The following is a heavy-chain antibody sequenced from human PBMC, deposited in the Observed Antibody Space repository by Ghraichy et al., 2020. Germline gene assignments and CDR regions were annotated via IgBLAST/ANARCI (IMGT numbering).Heavy chain of an antibody. CDR2: IGSSGGSI. CDR1: GFTFSSYA. Sequence: GGSLRLSCAASGFTFSSYAMNWVRQAPGKGLEWLSFIGSSGGSIYYADSVKGRFTISRDISKNTLFLQMNSLRAEDTAIYYCASWPYGSGRYATFDIWGQGTMVTGSS. J-gene: IGHJ3*02. V-gene: IGHV3-23*01. D-gene: IGHD3-10*01. CDR3: ASWPYGSGRYATFDI.